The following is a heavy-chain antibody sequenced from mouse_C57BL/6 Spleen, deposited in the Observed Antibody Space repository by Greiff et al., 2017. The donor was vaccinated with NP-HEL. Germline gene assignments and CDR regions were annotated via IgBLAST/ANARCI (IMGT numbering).Heavy chain of an antibody. J-gene: IGHJ3*01. Sequence: VKLMESGPELVKPGASVKLSCKASGYAFSSSWMNWVKQRPGKGLEWIGRIYPGDGYTNYNGKFKGKATLTADKSSSTAYMQLSSLTSEDSAVYFCARSFYGNYEGFAYWGQGTLVTVSA. CDR3: ARSFYGNYEGFAY. CDR1: GYAFSSSW. CDR2: IYPGDGYT. V-gene: IGHV1-82*01. D-gene: IGHD2-10*01.